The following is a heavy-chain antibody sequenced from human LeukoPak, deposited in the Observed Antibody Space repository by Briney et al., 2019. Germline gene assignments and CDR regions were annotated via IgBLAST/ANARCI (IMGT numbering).Heavy chain of an antibody. J-gene: IGHJ4*02. CDR3: ARHGGSGAPDN. Sequence: SETLSLTCTVSDDSISRSDYYWDWIRQPPGKGLEWIGSIYYTGSTHYNPSLKSRVTISVDTSRNHFSLKLNSVTATDTAVYYCARHGGSGAPDNWGQGTLVTVSS. V-gene: IGHV4-39*01. CDR2: IYYTGST. CDR1: DDSISRSDYY. D-gene: IGHD3-10*01.